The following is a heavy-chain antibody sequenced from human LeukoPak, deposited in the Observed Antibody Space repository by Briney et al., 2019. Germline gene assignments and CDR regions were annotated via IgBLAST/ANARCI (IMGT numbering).Heavy chain of an antibody. Sequence: ASVKVSCKASGYTFTSYYMHWVRQAPGQGLEWMGIINPSGGSTSYAQKFQGRVTMTRDTSTSTVYMELSSLRSEDTAVYYCARDGYNSSGYYYAWVAFDIWGQGTMVTVSS. CDR1: GYTFTSYY. D-gene: IGHD3-22*01. V-gene: IGHV1-46*01. CDR2: INPSGGST. CDR3: ARDGYNSSGYYYAWVAFDI. J-gene: IGHJ3*02.